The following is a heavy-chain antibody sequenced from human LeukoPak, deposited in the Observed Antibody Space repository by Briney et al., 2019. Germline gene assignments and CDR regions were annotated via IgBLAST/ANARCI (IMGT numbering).Heavy chain of an antibody. D-gene: IGHD1-1*01. J-gene: IGHJ5*02. V-gene: IGHV4-59*01. Sequence: SETLSLTCTVSGGSISSGDWCWIRQTPRPGVEWIGYIYYSGSTNYNPSLKSRVTISIDTSKKQFSLILSSVTAADSAVYYCATVAPSGNSFDPWGQGTLVTISS. CDR3: ATVAPSGNSFDP. CDR1: GGSISSGD. CDR2: IYYSGST.